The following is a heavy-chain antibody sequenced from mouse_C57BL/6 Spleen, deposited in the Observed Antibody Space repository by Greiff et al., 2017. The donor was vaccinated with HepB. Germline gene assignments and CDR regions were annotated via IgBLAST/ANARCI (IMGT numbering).Heavy chain of an antibody. CDR3: ARGDLGDGMDY. Sequence: QVQLQQSGPELVKPGASVKLSCKASGYTFTSYDIHWVKQRPGQGLKWIGWIYPRDGSTKYNEKFKGKAMLTVDTSSSTASMELHSLTSVDSAVYFYARGDLGDGMDYWGQGTSVTVSS. V-gene: IGHV1-85*01. D-gene: IGHD4-1*01. J-gene: IGHJ4*01. CDR2: IYPRDGST. CDR1: GYTFTSYD.